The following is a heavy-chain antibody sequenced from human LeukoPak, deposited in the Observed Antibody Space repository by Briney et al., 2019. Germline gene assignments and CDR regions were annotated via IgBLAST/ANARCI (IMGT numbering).Heavy chain of an antibody. V-gene: IGHV1-69*01. CDR1: GGTFSSYA. D-gene: IGHD4-17*01. Sequence: SVKVSCKASGGTFSSYAISWVRQAPGQGLEWMGGIIPIFGTANYAQEFQGRVTITADESTSTAYMELSSLRSEDTAVYYCARITIYGDYVRSWFDPWGRGTLVTVSS. CDR2: IIPIFGTA. J-gene: IGHJ5*02. CDR3: ARITIYGDYVRSWFDP.